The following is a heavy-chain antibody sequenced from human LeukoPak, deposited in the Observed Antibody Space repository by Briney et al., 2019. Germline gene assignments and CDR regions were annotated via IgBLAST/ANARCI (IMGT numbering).Heavy chain of an antibody. CDR2: ISSSSSYI. CDR1: GFTFSSYN. CDR3: ARGRGAARGFDY. V-gene: IGHV3-21*01. Sequence: GGSLRLSCAASGFTFSSYNMNWVRQAPGKGLEWVSSISSSSSYIYYADSVKGRFTISRDNAKNSLYLQMNSLRAEDTAVYYCARGRGAARGFDYWGQGTLVTVSS. D-gene: IGHD6-6*01. J-gene: IGHJ4*02.